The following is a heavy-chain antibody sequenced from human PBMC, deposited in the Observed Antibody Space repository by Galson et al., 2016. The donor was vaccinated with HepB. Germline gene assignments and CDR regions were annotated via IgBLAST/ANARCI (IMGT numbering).Heavy chain of an antibody. CDR3: AREMHVAAAAAFDF. CDR2: IWHDGSNK. J-gene: IGHJ4*02. CDR1: EFTFSTYG. Sequence: SLRLSCAASEFTFSTYGMHWVRQAPGKGLEWVALIWHDGSNKYYADSVKGRFTISRDNPKNTLYLQMNSLKVEDTAVYYCAREMHVAAAAAFDFWGPGTQVTVSS. D-gene: IGHD6-13*01. V-gene: IGHV3-33*01.